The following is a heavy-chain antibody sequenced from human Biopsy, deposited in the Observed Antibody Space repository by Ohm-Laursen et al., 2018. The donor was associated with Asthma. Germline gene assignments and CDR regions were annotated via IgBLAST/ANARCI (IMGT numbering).Heavy chain of an antibody. CDR3: ARDPHNSYLASLRTKFNYYYYGMDV. CDR1: GGTFSSYA. J-gene: IGHJ6*02. D-gene: IGHD1-7*01. CDR2: IIPIFGPA. Sequence: GPSAKVSCNASGGTFSSYAISWVRQPPGQGLEWMGGIIPIFGPANYAQKFQGRVTITADESTSTAYMELSSLRSEDTAVYYCARDPHNSYLASLRTKFNYYYYGMDVWGQGTTVTVSS. V-gene: IGHV1-69*01.